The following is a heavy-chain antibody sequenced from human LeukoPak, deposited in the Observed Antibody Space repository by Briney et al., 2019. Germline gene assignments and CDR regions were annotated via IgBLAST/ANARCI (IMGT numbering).Heavy chain of an antibody. Sequence: GGSLRLSCAAFGFTVSSNYMSWVRQAPGKGLEWVAVISYDGSSKYYADSVKGRFTISRDDSKNTLFLQMNSLRGEDTAVYYCARGALGMSGRIVDAFDIWGQGTRVTVSS. J-gene: IGHJ3*02. CDR3: ARGALGMSGRIVDAFDI. CDR1: GFTVSSNY. V-gene: IGHV3-30*03. CDR2: ISYDGSSK. D-gene: IGHD1-14*01.